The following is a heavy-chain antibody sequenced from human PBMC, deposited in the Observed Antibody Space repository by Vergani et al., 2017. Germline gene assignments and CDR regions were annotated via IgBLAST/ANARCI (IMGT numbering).Heavy chain of an antibody. CDR1: GFTFDDFG. V-gene: IGHV3-20*04. CDR2: INWNGDST. D-gene: IGHD3-22*01. J-gene: IGHJ1*01. Sequence: EVKLVESGGGVVRPGGSLRLPCAASGFTFDDFGMSWVRQGPGKGLEWVSGINWNGDSTGYADSVKGRFTISRDNAKNSLYLQMNSLRAADTALYYCAKGHYYDSSGSYFQHWGQGTLVTVSS. CDR3: AKGHYYDSSGSYFQH.